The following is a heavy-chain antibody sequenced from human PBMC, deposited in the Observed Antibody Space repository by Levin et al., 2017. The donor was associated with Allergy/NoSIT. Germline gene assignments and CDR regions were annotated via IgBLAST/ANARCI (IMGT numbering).Heavy chain of an antibody. D-gene: IGHD4-17*01. CDR1: GFTFSSYS. CDR2: ISSSSSTI. V-gene: IGHV3-48*01. Sequence: GGSLRLSCAASGFTFSSYSMNWVRQAPGKGLEWVSYISSSSSTIYYADSVKGRFTISRDNAKNSLYLQMNSLRAEDTAVYYCARVNAYGPFDYWGQGTLVTVSS. J-gene: IGHJ4*02. CDR3: ARVNAYGPFDY.